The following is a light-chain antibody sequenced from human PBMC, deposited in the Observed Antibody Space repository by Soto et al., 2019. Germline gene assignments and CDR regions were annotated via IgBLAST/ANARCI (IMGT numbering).Light chain of an antibody. CDR3: QQYYSTPLT. CDR2: WAS. Sequence: DIVMTQSPDSLAVSLGERATINCKSSQSVLYSSNNKNYLAWYQQKPGQPPKLLIYWASTRESGVPDRFSCSGSGTDFTLTISSLKAEDVAVDYCQQYYSTPLTFGGGTKVEIK. V-gene: IGKV4-1*01. CDR1: QSVLYSSNNKNY. J-gene: IGKJ4*01.